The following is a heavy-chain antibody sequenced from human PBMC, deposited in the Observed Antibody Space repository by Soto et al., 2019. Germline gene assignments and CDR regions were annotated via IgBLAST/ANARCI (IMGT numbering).Heavy chain of an antibody. Sequence: GSLRLSCAAPGFNVGSKYMSWVRQAPGKGLEWVSIIYSGGSTYCPDSVKGRFTISRDNSKDTLYLQMDSLRAEDTAVYYCAGDRNSGSWFFYWGRGTLVTVSS. CDR2: IYSGGST. D-gene: IGHD6-25*01. J-gene: IGHJ4*02. V-gene: IGHV3-66*01. CDR3: AGDRNSGSWFFY. CDR1: GFNVGSKY.